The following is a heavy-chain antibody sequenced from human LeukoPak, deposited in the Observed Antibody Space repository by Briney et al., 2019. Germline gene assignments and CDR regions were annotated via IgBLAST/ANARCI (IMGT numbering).Heavy chain of an antibody. Sequence: ASVKVSCKASVYTFTSYGISWVRQAPGQGLEWMGWISAYNGNTNYAQKLQGRVTMTTDTSTSTAYMELRSLRSDDTAVYYCARARPHYDSSGYYFDYWGQGTLVTVSS. CDR3: ARARPHYDSSGYYFDY. J-gene: IGHJ4*02. V-gene: IGHV1-18*01. CDR1: VYTFTSYG. D-gene: IGHD3-22*01. CDR2: ISAYNGNT.